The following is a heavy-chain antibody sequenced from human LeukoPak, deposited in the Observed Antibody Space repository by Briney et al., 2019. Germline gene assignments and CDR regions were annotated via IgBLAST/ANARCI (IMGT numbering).Heavy chain of an antibody. CDR1: GFTFSTNS. Sequence: PGGSLRLSCSASGFTFSTNSMHSVRQAPGKGLEFVSAITSNGGSTYYADSVKGRFTISRDNSKNTLYLQMSSLRAEDTAVYYCVTVGMTSIWSYLRFDPRGQGTLVSVSS. D-gene: IGHD1-26*01. J-gene: IGHJ5*02. CDR3: VTVGMTSIWSYLRFDP. V-gene: IGHV3-64D*08. CDR2: ITSNGGST.